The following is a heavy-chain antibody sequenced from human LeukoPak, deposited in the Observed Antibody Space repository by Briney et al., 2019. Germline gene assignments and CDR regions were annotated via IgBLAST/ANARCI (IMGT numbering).Heavy chain of an antibody. CDR2: ISAYNGNT. CDR1: GYTFTSYG. J-gene: IGHJ3*02. CDR3: VGLDAFDI. V-gene: IGHV1-18*01. Sequence: VASVRVSCKASGYTFTSYGISWVRQAPGQGLEWMGWISAYNGNTNYAQKLQGRVTMTTDTSTSTAYMELRSLRSDDTAVYYCVGLDAFDIWGQGTMVTVSS.